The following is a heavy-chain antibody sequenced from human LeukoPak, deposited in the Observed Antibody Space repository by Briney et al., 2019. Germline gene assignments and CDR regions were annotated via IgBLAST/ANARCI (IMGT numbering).Heavy chain of an antibody. Sequence: SETLSLTCAVYGGSFSGYYWSWIRQPPGKGLEWIGEINHSGSTNYNPSLKSRVTISVDTSKNQFSLELSSVTAADTAVYYCARGLRSYYFDYWGQGTLVTVSS. D-gene: IGHD2-15*01. CDR1: GGSFSGYY. V-gene: IGHV4-34*01. CDR3: ARGLRSYYFDY. CDR2: INHSGST. J-gene: IGHJ4*02.